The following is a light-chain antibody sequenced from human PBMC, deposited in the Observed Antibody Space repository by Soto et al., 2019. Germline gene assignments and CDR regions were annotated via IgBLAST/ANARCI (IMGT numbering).Light chain of an antibody. V-gene: IGKV3-15*01. CDR3: QQYNNWPLLT. CDR1: QSVNNN. J-gene: IGKJ4*01. CDR2: GAS. Sequence: EIIVTQSPATLSVSPGARATLSCRASQSVNNNLAWYQQKPGQAPRLLIYGASTRATGIPARFGGSGYGTEITLTISSLQSEDFAIYYCQQYNNWPLLTCGGGTKVEIK.